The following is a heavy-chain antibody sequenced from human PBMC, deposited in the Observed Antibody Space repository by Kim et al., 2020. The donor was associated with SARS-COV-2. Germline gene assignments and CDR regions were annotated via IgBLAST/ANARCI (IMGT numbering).Heavy chain of an antibody. CDR3: ARVRLDENYILYYKMDV. Sequence: ASVKVSCKASGYIFSIYGMHWVRQAPGQRLEWMGWINGGKGNTKYSQKFQGRVTISRDTAARKVYMELGSLRSEDTAVYYCARVRLDENYILYYKMDVWGQGTSVTVS. D-gene: IGHD1-7*01. J-gene: IGHJ6*03. V-gene: IGHV1-3*01. CDR2: INGGKGNT. CDR1: GYIFSIYG.